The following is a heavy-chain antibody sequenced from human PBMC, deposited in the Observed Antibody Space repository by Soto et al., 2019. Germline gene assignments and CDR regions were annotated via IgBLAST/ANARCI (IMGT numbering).Heavy chain of an antibody. V-gene: IGHV3-48*01. Sequence: EVQLVESGGGLVQPGGSLRLSCAASGFTFSSYSMNWVRQAPGKGLEWVSYIRSSSSTIYYADSVKGRFTISRDNAKNSLYLQMNSLRAEDTAVYYCAPRGSRADPWGQGTLVTVSS. CDR2: IRSSSSTI. D-gene: IGHD3-16*01. CDR3: APRGSRADP. CDR1: GFTFSSYS. J-gene: IGHJ5*02.